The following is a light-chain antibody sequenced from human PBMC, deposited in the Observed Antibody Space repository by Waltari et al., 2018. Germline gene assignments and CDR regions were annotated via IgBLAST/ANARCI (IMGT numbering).Light chain of an antibody. J-gene: IGLJ3*02. CDR2: DVS. CDR3: SSYTSSNTWV. CDR1: SSDVGGYNY. Sequence: QSALTQPASVSGSPGQSITISCTGTSSDVGGYNYVSWYQQHPGKAPKLMIYDVSNRPSRLSNLSSGSKSGNTASLTISVLQAEDEADYYCSSYTSSNTWVFGGGTKLTVL. V-gene: IGLV2-14*03.